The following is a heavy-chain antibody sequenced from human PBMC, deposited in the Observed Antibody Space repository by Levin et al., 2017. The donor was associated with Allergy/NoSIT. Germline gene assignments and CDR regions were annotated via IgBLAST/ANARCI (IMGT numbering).Heavy chain of an antibody. Sequence: GESLKISCAASGFTFSSYAMSWVRQAPGKGLEWVSAISGSGGSTYYADSVKGRFTISRDNSKNTLYLQMNSLRAEDTAVYYCAKADSSSWPEYFQHWGQGTLVTVSS. V-gene: IGHV3-23*01. CDR3: AKADSSSWPEYFQH. CDR1: GFTFSSYA. CDR2: ISGSGGST. J-gene: IGHJ1*01. D-gene: IGHD6-13*01.